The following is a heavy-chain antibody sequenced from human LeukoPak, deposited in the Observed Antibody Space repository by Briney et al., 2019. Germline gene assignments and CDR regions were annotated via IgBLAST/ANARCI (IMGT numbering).Heavy chain of an antibody. CDR2: IKSDGST. Sequence: GGSLRLSCAASGFTFSTYWMHWVRQAPGKGLVWVSRIKSDGSTNYADSVKGRFTISRDNAMNTLSLQMNSLRPEDTGVYYCARAPSEIGGYYPEYFRHWGQGTLVTVSS. CDR1: GFTFSTYW. V-gene: IGHV3-74*01. D-gene: IGHD3-3*01. CDR3: ARAPSEIGGYYPEYFRH. J-gene: IGHJ1*01.